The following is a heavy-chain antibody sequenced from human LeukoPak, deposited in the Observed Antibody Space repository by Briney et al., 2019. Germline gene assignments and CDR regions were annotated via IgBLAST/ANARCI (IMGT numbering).Heavy chain of an antibody. CDR1: GGTFSSFA. CDR3: ARDGGYCSGASCYKYFDY. V-gene: IGHV1-69*04. Sequence: GASVKVSCKASGGTFSSFAISWVRQAPGQGLEWMGRIITIFGIANYAQKFQDRVTITADRSTSTAYTELSSLRSEDTAVYYCARDGGYCSGASCYKYFDYWGQGTLVTASS. J-gene: IGHJ4*02. D-gene: IGHD2-2*02. CDR2: IITIFGIA.